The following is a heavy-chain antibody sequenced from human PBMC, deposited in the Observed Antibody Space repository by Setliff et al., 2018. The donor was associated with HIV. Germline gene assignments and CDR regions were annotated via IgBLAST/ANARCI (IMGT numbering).Heavy chain of an antibody. D-gene: IGHD3-10*01. CDR2: IYYTGST. Sequence: SETLSLTCTVSSGSISSGGYFWGWIRQHPGKGLEWIGYIYYTGSTYYNPSLKSRVTISIDTSKNQFSLNLSSVTAADSAVYYCAKLSRLTSLRNAFDIWGQGAGVTVSS. CDR3: AKLSRLTSLRNAFDI. CDR1: SGSISSGGYF. V-gene: IGHV4-31*03. J-gene: IGHJ3*02.